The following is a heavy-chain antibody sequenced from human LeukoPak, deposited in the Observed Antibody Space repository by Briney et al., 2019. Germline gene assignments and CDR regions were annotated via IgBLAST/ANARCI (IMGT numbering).Heavy chain of an antibody. CDR3: AKGSSGWLAPFDY. CDR1: GFTFSSYA. Sequence: GGSLRLSCAASGFTFSSYAMSWVRQAPGKGLEWVSAISGSGGSTYYADSVKGRFTISRDNSKNTLYLQMNSRRAEDTAVYYCAKGSSGWLAPFDYWGQGTLVTVSS. V-gene: IGHV3-23*01. J-gene: IGHJ4*02. D-gene: IGHD6-19*01. CDR2: ISGSGGST.